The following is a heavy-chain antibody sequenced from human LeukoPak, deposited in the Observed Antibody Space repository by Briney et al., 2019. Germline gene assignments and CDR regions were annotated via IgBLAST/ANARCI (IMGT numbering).Heavy chain of an antibody. CDR2: IYSGGNT. V-gene: IGHV3-53*01. CDR1: GFIVRGNY. J-gene: IGHJ3*02. CDR3: AGISREAFEI. Sequence: HPGGSLRLSCAASGFIVRGNYMSWVRQAPGKVLEWVSVIYSGGNTYYADSVKGRFTISRDNSKNTMYLQINRLRAEDTAVYDCAGISREAFEIWGQGTMVTVSS.